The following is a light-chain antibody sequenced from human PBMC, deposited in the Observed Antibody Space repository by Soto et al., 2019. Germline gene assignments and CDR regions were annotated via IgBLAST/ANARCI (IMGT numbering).Light chain of an antibody. CDR3: QTWGIGPPVK. J-gene: IGLJ3*02. V-gene: IGLV4-69*01. Sequence: QLVLTQSPSASASPGASVKLTCTLDSGHRNYAIAWHQQQPEKGPRYLMTVNSDGSHVKADGIPDRFSASSSGAERYLTISNLQAEDEAHYFCQTWGIGPPVKFGGGTKLTVL. CDR1: SGHRNYA. CDR2: VNSDGSH.